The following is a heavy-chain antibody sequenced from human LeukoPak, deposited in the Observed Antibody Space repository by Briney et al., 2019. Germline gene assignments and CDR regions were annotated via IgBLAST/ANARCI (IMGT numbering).Heavy chain of an antibody. CDR3: ARDTKYAFDN. V-gene: IGHV3-48*01. CDR2: IGIGSGNT. CDR1: GFTFSHYS. J-gene: IGHJ4*02. D-gene: IGHD2-2*01. Sequence: PGGSLRLSCAASGFTFSHYSMNWVRQAPGKGLEWISYIGIGSGNTKYADSVKGRFTISGDKAKNSVYLQMNSLRVEDTAVYYCARDTKYAFDNWGQGTLVTVSS.